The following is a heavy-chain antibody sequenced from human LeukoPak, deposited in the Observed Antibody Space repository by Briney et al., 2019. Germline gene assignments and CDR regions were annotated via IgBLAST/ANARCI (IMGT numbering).Heavy chain of an antibody. Sequence: ASVKVSCEASGGTFSSYAISWVRQAPGQGLEWMGGIIPIFGTANYAQKFQGRVTITADESTSTAYMELSSLRSEDTAVYYCASIVVVPAENYYMDVWGKGTTVTVSS. CDR2: IIPIFGTA. J-gene: IGHJ6*03. V-gene: IGHV1-69*13. CDR3: ASIVVVPAENYYMDV. D-gene: IGHD2-2*01. CDR1: GGTFSSYA.